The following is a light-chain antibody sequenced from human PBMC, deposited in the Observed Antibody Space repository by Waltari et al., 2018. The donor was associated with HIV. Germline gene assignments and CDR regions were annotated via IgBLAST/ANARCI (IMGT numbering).Light chain of an antibody. J-gene: IGLJ3*02. Sequence: QSALTQPPSVSGAPGQRVTISCTGTSSNIGTGSDVHWYQQLPGTAPKRLIYGNSYRPSGVPDRFSGSKSGTSASLAITGLQAEDEADYYCQSYDSRLSGSVFGGGTKLTVL. V-gene: IGLV1-40*01. CDR1: SSNIGTGSD. CDR2: GNS. CDR3: QSYDSRLSGSV.